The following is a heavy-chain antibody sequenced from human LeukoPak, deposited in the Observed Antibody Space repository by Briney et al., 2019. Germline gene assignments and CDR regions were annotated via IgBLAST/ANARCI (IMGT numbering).Heavy chain of an antibody. D-gene: IGHD3-3*01. CDR2: IKSKTDGGTT. Sequence: GGSLRLSCAASGFTFSNAWMSWVRQAPGKGLEWVGRIKSKTDGGTTDYAAPVKGRFTISRDDSKNTLYLQMNSLKTEDKAVYYCTTDRDFAYYFDYWGQGSLVTVSS. CDR3: TTDRDFAYYFDY. J-gene: IGHJ4*02. CDR1: GFTFSNAW. V-gene: IGHV3-15*01.